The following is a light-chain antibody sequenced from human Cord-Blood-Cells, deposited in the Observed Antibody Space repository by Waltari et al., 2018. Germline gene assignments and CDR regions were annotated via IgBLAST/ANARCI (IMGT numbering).Light chain of an antibody. Sequence: QSALTQPRSVSGSPGQSVTISCPGTSSDVGGYNYVSWYQQHPGKAPKLMMYDVSKRPSGVPDRFSGSKSGNTASMTISGLQAEDEADYYCCSYAGSYTLVFGGRTKLTVL. CDR1: SSDVGGYNY. CDR3: CSYAGSYTLV. CDR2: DVS. V-gene: IGLV2-11*01. J-gene: IGLJ2*01.